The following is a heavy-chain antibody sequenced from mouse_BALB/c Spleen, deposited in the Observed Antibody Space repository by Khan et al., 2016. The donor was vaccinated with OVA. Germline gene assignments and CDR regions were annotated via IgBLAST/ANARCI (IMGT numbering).Heavy chain of an antibody. CDR3: AKFTPDYYSMDY. CDR1: GFSLNSYG. J-gene: IGHJ4*01. Sequence: QVQLKESGPGLVAPSQSLSITCTVSGFSLNSYGVNWVRQPPGKGLEWLGVIWGDGSTNYHSALKSRLIISKDDSKSQVFLKLKSRQTDDTATYYCAKFTPDYYSMDYWGQGTSVTVSS. V-gene: IGHV2-3*01. CDR2: IWGDGST.